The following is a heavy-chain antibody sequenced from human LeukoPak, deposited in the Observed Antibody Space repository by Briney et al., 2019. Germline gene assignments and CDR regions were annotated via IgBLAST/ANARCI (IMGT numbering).Heavy chain of an antibody. CDR1: GGSISSSSYY. Sequence: PSETLSLTCTVSGGSISSSSYYWGWIRQPPGKGLEWIGSIYYSGSTYYNPSLKSRATISVDTSKNQFSLKLSSVTAADTAVYYCARHLPIFGVVIPSFGMDVWGQGTTVTVSS. CDR3: ARHLPIFGVVIPSFGMDV. CDR2: IYYSGST. D-gene: IGHD3-3*01. V-gene: IGHV4-39*01. J-gene: IGHJ6*02.